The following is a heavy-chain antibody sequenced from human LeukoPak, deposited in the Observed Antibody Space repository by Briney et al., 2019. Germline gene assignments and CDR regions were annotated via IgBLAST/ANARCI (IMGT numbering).Heavy chain of an antibody. Sequence: GESLKISCEGSGYSFSNYWIGWVRQAPGKGLEWVAVISYDGSNKYYADSVKGRFTISRDNSKNTLYLQMNSLRAEDTAVYYCARDWLYYYGSGSYEDYYYGMDVWGKGTTVTVSS. V-gene: IGHV3-30*03. J-gene: IGHJ6*04. CDR3: ARDWLYYYGSGSYEDYYYGMDV. CDR2: ISYDGSNK. CDR1: GYSFSNYW. D-gene: IGHD3-10*01.